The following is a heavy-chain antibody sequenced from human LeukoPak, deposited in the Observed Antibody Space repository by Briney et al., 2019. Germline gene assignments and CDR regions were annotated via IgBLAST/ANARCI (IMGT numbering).Heavy chain of an antibody. Sequence: ASVTVPCKASGYTFTGYYMHWVRQAPGQGLEWMGWINPNSGGTNYAQKFQGRVTITADKSTSTAYMELSSLRSEDTAVYYCAREGNTYYDFWSGYSHRPNYGMDVWGQGTTVTVSS. CDR2: INPNSGGT. D-gene: IGHD3-3*01. CDR3: AREGNTYYDFWSGYSHRPNYGMDV. V-gene: IGHV1-2*02. J-gene: IGHJ6*02. CDR1: GYTFTGYY.